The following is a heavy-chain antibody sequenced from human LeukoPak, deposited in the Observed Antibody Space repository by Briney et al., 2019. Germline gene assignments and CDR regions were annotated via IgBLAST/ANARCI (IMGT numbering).Heavy chain of an antibody. J-gene: IGHJ4*02. CDR1: GYTFINYG. D-gene: IGHD3-10*01. CDR3: ARDPSNYYGSGSYYDY. V-gene: IGHV1-18*01. Sequence: ASVKVSCKASGYTFINYGINWVRQAPGQGLEWMGWISAYNGNTNYAQSLQGRVTMTTDTSTSTVYMEMRSLTSDDTAVYYCARDPSNYYGSGSYYDYWGQGTLVTVSS. CDR2: ISAYNGNT.